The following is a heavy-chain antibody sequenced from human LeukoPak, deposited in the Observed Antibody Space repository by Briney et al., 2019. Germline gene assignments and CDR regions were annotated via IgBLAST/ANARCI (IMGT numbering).Heavy chain of an antibody. CDR3: AVMGATTTRIDY. D-gene: IGHD1-26*01. CDR2: MNPNSGNT. CDR1: GYTFTSYD. V-gene: IGHV1-8*01. J-gene: IGHJ4*02. Sequence: ASVKVSCKASGYTFTSYDINWVRRATGQGLEWMGWMNPNSGNTGYAQKFQGRVTMTRNTSISTAYMELSSLRSEDTAVYYCAVMGATTTRIDYWGQGTLVTVSS.